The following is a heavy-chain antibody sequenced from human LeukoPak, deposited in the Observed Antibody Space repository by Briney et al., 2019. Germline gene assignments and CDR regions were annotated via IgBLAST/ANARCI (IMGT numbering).Heavy chain of an antibody. CDR1: GFTFSTYA. V-gene: IGHV3-30*14. D-gene: IGHD4-17*01. CDR3: ARVSPNTVTTLQYFDY. Sequence: GGSLRLSCAASGFTFSTYAMHWVRQAPGKGLEWVAVISFDGSNKYYADSVKGRFTISRDSSKNTLYLQMNSLRAEDTAVYYCARVSPNTVTTLQYFDYWGQGTLVTVSS. J-gene: IGHJ4*02. CDR2: ISFDGSNK.